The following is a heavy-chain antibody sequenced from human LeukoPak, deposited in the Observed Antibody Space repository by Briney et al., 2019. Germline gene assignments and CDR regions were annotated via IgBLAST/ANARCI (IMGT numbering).Heavy chain of an antibody. CDR1: GLNFNNCS. D-gene: IGHD3-10*01. J-gene: IGHJ6*03. CDR3: ARSPGGTYYYYYMDV. CDR2: ISSRIPYI. Sequence: KSGGSLTLSCAASGLNFNNCSANWARHPPGRRLEWVSSISSRIPYIHYAPSMKGRFTISRDNAKNSLYLQMNSLRAEDTAVYYCARSPGGTYYYYYMDVWGKGTTVTVSS. V-gene: IGHV3-21*01.